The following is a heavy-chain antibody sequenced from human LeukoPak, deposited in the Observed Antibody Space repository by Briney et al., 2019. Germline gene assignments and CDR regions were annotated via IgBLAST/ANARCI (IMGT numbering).Heavy chain of an antibody. CDR1: GGSFSGYY. V-gene: IGHV4-34*01. CDR3: ARNGQMATIYWYFDL. D-gene: IGHD5-24*01. CDR2: INRSGST. Sequence: SETLSLTCAVYGGSFSGYYWSWIRQPPGKGLEWIGEINRSGSTNYNPSLKSRVTISVDTSKNQFSLKLSSVTAADTAVYYCARNGQMATIYWYFDLWGRGTLVTVSS. J-gene: IGHJ2*01.